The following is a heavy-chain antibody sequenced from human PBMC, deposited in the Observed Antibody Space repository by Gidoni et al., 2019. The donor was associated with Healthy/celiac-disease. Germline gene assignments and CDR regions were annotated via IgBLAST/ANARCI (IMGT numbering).Heavy chain of an antibody. CDR3: AREAPGYCTNGVCSNWFDP. Sequence: QVQLVESGGGVVQPGGSLRLSCAASGSTFSSYGMHWVRQAPGQGLEGVAVIWYDGRNKYYADSVKGRFTISRDKSKNTLYLQMNSLRAEDTAVYYCAREAPGYCTNGVCSNWFDPWGQGTLVTVSS. D-gene: IGHD2-8*01. CDR1: GSTFSSYG. CDR2: IWYDGRNK. V-gene: IGHV3-33*01. J-gene: IGHJ5*02.